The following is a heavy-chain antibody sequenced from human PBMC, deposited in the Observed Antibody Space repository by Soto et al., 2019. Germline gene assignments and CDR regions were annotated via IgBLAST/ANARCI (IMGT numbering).Heavy chain of an antibody. D-gene: IGHD2-2*01. J-gene: IGHJ6*02. CDR3: ARDLPPEMGVVVPAATYYYGMDV. CDR1: GYTFTSYG. CDR2: ISAYNGNT. V-gene: IGHV1-18*04. Sequence: GASVKVSCKASGYTFTSYGISWVRQAPGQGLEWIGWISAYNGNTNYAQKLQGRVTMTTDTSTSTAYMELRSLRSDDTAVYYCARDLPPEMGVVVPAATYYYGMDVWGQGTTVTVSS.